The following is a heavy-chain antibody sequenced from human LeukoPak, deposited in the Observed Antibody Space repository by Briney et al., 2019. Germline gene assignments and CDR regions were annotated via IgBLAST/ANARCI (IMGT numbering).Heavy chain of an antibody. CDR1: GFTFSSYS. CDR2: ISSSSSTI. Sequence: PGGSLRLSCAASGFTFSSYSMNWVRQAPGKGLEWVSYISSSSSTIYYADSVKGRLTISRDNAKNSLYLQMNSLRAEDTAVYYCARGLLRLGIRDAFDIWGQGTMVTVSS. CDR3: ARGLLRLGIRDAFDI. J-gene: IGHJ3*02. V-gene: IGHV3-48*04. D-gene: IGHD3-16*01.